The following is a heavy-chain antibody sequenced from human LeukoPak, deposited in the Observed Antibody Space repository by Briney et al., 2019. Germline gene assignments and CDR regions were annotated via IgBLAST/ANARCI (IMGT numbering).Heavy chain of an antibody. CDR2: ISSSSSYM. CDR3: ASAGLVYSSGWYLETPFDY. J-gene: IGHJ4*02. V-gene: IGHV3-21*01. CDR1: GFTFSSYS. D-gene: IGHD6-13*01. Sequence: GGSLRLSCAASGFTFSSYSMNWVRQAPGKGLEWVSSISSSSSYMYYADSVKGRFTISRDNAKNSLYLQMNSLRAEDTAVYYCASAGLVYSSGWYLETPFDYWGQGTLVTVSS.